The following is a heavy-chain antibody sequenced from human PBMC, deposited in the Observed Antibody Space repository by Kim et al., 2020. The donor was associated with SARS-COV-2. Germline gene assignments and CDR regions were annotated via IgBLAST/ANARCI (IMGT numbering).Heavy chain of an antibody. V-gene: IGHV3-11*04. CDR3: ARDGGPDYDYVWGSYSQGAY. D-gene: IGHD3-16*01. J-gene: IGHJ4*02. CDR1: GFNFSDYY. CDR2: ISSSGSTI. Sequence: GGSLRLSCAASGFNFSDYYMSWIRQAPGKGLEWVSYISSSGSTIYYADSVKGRFTISRDNAKNTLYLQMNSLRAEDTAVYYCARDGGPDYDYVWGSYSQGAYWGQRTLRTVSS.